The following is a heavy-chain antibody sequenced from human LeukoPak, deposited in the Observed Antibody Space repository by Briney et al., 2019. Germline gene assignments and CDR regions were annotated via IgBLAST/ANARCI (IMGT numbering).Heavy chain of an antibody. CDR1: VGTFSSYV. D-gene: IGHD4-17*01. Sequence: SVKVSCKASVGTFSSYVISWVRQAPGQGLEWMGGIIPIFGTANYAQKFQGRVTITADKSTSTAYMELSSLRSEDTAVYYCARDTSTVTHWYFDLWGRGTLVTVSS. CDR2: IIPIFGTA. CDR3: ARDTSTVTHWYFDL. V-gene: IGHV1-69*06. J-gene: IGHJ2*01.